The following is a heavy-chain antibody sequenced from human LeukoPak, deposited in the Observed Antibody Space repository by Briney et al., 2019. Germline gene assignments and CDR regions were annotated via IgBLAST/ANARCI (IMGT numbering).Heavy chain of an antibody. D-gene: IGHD5-18*01. Sequence: SETLSLTCTVSGGSISSSSYYWGWIRQPPGKGLEWIGSIYYSGSTYYNPSLKSRVTISVDTSKNQFSLKLSSVTAADTAVYYCASQDTAMVHDYWGQGTLVTVSS. V-gene: IGHV4-39*01. CDR1: GGSISSSSYY. J-gene: IGHJ4*02. CDR3: ASQDTAMVHDY. CDR2: IYYSGST.